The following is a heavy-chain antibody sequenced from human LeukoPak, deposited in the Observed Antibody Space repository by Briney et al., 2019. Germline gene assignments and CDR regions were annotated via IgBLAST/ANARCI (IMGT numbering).Heavy chain of an antibody. V-gene: IGHV4-59*10. CDR1: GGSFSGYY. D-gene: IGHD1-26*01. J-gene: IGHJ4*02. Sequence: SETLSLTCAVYGGSFSGYYWSWIRQPAGKGLEWIGRIYSTGSTNYNPSLKSRVTISVDPSKYQFSLKLSSVTAADTAVYYCARGVGALGWGQGTLVTVSS. CDR3: ARGVGALG. CDR2: IYSTGST.